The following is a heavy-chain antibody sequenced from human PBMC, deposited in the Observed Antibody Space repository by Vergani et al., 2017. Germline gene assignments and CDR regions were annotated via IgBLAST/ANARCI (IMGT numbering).Heavy chain of an antibody. CDR3: ASGKYYSDSTSHFRGRYFDV. CDR2: IYNSGNG. Sequence: QMQLQESGPGLVKASETLSLTCTVSGDSIISRSYYWGWLRQPPGKGLEWIGSIYNSGNGDSSSSLKSRVTISADTSKNQFSPRLTSVTAADTAVYYCASGKYYSDSTSHFRGRYFDVWGRGTLVTVPS. V-gene: IGHV4-39*01. D-gene: IGHD3-16*01. CDR1: GDSIISRSYY. J-gene: IGHJ2*01.